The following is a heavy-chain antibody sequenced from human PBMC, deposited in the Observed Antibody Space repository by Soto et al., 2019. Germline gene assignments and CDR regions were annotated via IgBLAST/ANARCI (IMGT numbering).Heavy chain of an antibody. CDR3: ARDPQLTYSSSWYYFDY. J-gene: IGHJ4*02. CDR1: GFTFSSYS. Sequence: GGSLRLSCAASGFTFSSYSMNWVRQAPGKGLEWVSYISSSSTIYYADSVKGRFTISRDNAKNSLYLQMNSLRDEDTAVYYCARDPQLTYSSSWYYFDYWGQGTLVTVSS. V-gene: IGHV3-48*02. D-gene: IGHD6-13*01. CDR2: ISSSSTI.